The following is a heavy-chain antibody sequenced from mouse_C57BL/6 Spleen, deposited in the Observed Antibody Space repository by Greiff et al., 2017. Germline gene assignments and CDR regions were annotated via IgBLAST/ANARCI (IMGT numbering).Heavy chain of an antibody. J-gene: IGHJ1*03. D-gene: IGHD1-1*01. CDR3: TRITTVVPLYFDV. CDR1: GFTFSSYA. V-gene: IGHV5-9-1*02. CDR2: ISSGGDYI. Sequence: DVKLVESGAGLVKPGGSLKLSCAASGFTFSSYAMSWVRQTPEKRLEWVAYISSGGDYIYYADTVKGRFTISRDNARNTLYLQMSSLKSEDTSMYYCTRITTVVPLYFDVWGTGTTVTVSS.